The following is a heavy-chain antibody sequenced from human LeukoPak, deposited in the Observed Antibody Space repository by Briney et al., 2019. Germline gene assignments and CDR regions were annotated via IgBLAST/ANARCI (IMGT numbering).Heavy chain of an antibody. CDR3: AKGAATAPFDY. V-gene: IGHV3-7*01. CDR2: INQDGSEK. CDR1: GFTFSSYW. Sequence: GGSLRLSCAASGFTFSSYWMSWVRQAPEKGLEWVAAINQDGSEKYYVDPVKGRFTISRDNAKKSLYLQMNSLRVEDTAVYYCAKGAATAPFDYWGQGTLVTVSS. J-gene: IGHJ4*02. D-gene: IGHD2-15*01.